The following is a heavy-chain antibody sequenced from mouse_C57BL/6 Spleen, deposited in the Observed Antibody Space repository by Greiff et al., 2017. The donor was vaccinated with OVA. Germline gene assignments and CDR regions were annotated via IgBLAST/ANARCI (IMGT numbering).Heavy chain of an antibody. Sequence: QVQLQQPGAELVRPGSSVKLSCKASGYTFTSYWMHWVKQRPIQGLEWIGNIDPSDSETHYNQKFKDKATLTVDKSSSTAYMQLSSLTSEDSAVYYCAREGDYGSIYWYFDVWGTGTTVTVSS. CDR2: IDPSDSET. D-gene: IGHD1-1*01. CDR3: AREGDYGSIYWYFDV. J-gene: IGHJ1*03. V-gene: IGHV1-52*01. CDR1: GYTFTSYW.